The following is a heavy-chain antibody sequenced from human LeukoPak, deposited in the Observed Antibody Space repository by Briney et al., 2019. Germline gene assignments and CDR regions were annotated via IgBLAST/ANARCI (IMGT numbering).Heavy chain of an antibody. D-gene: IGHD3-22*01. CDR2: IYYSGST. J-gene: IGHJ5*02. V-gene: IGHV4-31*03. CDR3: ARCYDSSEHWFDP. Sequence: SETLSLTCTVSGGSISSGGYYWSWIRQHPGKGQEWIGYIYYSGSTYYNPSLKSRVTMSLVTSKNQLSLKLSSVTAADTAVYYCARCYDSSEHWFDPWGQGTPVTVSS. CDR1: GGSISSGGYY.